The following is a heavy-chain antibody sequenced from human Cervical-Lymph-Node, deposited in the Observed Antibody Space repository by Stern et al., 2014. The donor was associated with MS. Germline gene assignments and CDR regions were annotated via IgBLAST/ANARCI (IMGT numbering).Heavy chain of an antibody. CDR1: GFTFSSYW. J-gene: IGHJ5*02. D-gene: IGHD4-17*01. CDR2: IKQDGSEK. CDR3: ARDPATVNWFDP. Sequence: VPLVESGGGLVQPGGSRRLSCAASGFTFSSYWMSWVRQAPGKGLEWVANIKQDGSEKYYVDSGKGRFTISRDNAKNSLYLQMNSLRAEDTAVYYCARDPATVNWFDPWGQGTLVTVSS. V-gene: IGHV3-7*03.